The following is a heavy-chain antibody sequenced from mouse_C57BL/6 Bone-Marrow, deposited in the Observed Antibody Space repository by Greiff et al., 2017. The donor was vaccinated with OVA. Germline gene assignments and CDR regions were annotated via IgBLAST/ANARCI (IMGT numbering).Heavy chain of an antibody. D-gene: IGHD1-2*01. CDR1: GFTFSSYA. CDR3: TRKSHYYVPADY. J-gene: IGHJ2*01. CDR2: ISSGGDYI. Sequence: EVKLVESGEGLVKPGGSLKLSCAASGFTFSSYAMSWVRQTPEKRLEWVAYISSGGDYIYYADTVKGRFTISRDNARNTLYLQMSSLKSEDTAMYYCTRKSHYYVPADYWGQGTTLTVSS. V-gene: IGHV5-9-1*02.